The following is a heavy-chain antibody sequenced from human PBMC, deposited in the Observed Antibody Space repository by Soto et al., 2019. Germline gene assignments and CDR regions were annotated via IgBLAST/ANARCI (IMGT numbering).Heavy chain of an antibody. D-gene: IGHD3-16*02. Sequence: ASVKVSCKASGYTFTSYGISWVRQAPGQGLEWMGWISAYNGNTNYAQKLQGRVTMTTDTSTSTAYMELGSLRSDDTAVYYCARFMITFGGVIVNYGMDVWGQGTTVTVSS. CDR3: ARFMITFGGVIVNYGMDV. V-gene: IGHV1-18*01. CDR2: ISAYNGNT. J-gene: IGHJ6*02. CDR1: GYTFTSYG.